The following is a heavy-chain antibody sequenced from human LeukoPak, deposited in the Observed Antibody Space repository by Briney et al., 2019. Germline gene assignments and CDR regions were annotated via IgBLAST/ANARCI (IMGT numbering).Heavy chain of an antibody. V-gene: IGHV4-38-2*02. CDR3: ARIASHRFGELLFDY. CDR1: GYSISSGYY. Sequence: SETLSLTCTVSGYSISSGYYWGWIRQPPGKGLEWIGSIYYSGSTYYNPSLKSRVTMSVDTSRNQFSLKLSSVTALDTAVYYCARIASHRFGELLFDYWGQGTLVTVSS. CDR2: IYYSGST. D-gene: IGHD3-10*01. J-gene: IGHJ4*02.